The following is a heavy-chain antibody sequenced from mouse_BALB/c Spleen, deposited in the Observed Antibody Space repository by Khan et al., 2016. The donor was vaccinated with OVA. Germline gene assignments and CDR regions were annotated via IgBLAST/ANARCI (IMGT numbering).Heavy chain of an antibody. CDR1: GFSLTSYG. CDR2: IWAGGST. V-gene: IGHV2-9*02. D-gene: IGHD1-1*01. J-gene: IGHJ2*01. CDR3: ARDHGNTYEYFDY. Sequence: VQGVESGPGLVAPSQSLSITCTVSGFSLTSYGVHWVRQPPGKGLEWLGIIWAGGSTNYNSALMSRLSISKDNSKSQVFVKMISLQTDDTAMYYCARDHGNTYEYFDYWGQGTTLTVSS.